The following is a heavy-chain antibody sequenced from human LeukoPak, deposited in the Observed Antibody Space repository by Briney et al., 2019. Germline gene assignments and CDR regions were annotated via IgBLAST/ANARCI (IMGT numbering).Heavy chain of an antibody. CDR1: GYSISSGYY. Sequence: PSETLSLTCTVSGYSISSGYYWGWIRQPPGKGLEWIGSIYHSGSTYYNPSLKSRVTISVDTSKNQFSLKLSSVTAADTAVYYCARDGYMGLRRAFDIWGQGTMVTVSS. D-gene: IGHD4-17*01. CDR2: IYHSGST. V-gene: IGHV4-38-2*02. J-gene: IGHJ3*02. CDR3: ARDGYMGLRRAFDI.